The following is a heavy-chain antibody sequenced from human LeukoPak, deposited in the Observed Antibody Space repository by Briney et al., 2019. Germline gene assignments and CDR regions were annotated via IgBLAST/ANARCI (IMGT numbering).Heavy chain of an antibody. D-gene: IGHD6-13*01. CDR3: AREGVAAAGTSAFDI. Sequence: ASVKVSCKASGGTSSSYAISWVRQAPGQGLEWMGGIIPIFGTANYAQKFQGRVTITADESTSTAYMELSSLRSEDTAVYYCAREGVAAAGTSAFDIWGQGTMVTVSS. V-gene: IGHV1-69*13. CDR1: GGTSSSYA. CDR2: IIPIFGTA. J-gene: IGHJ3*02.